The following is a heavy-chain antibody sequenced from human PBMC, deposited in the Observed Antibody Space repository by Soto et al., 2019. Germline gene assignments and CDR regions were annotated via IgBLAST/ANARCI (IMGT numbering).Heavy chain of an antibody. CDR3: ARSSGHYRPFDS. CDR2: ITSRSDTI. D-gene: IGHD3-22*01. CDR1: GFTFIGYE. Sequence: GSLRLSCVDSGFTFIGYELHWVRQAPGKGLEWVSHITSRSDTIYYADSVKGRFTISRDNAESSLYLQMNSLRAEDTAVYYCARSSGHYRPFDSWGQGTLVTVSS. V-gene: IGHV3-48*03. J-gene: IGHJ4*02.